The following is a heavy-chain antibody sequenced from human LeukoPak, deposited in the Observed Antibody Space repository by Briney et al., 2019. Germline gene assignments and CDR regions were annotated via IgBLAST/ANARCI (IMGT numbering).Heavy chain of an antibody. CDR2: IKQDGSEK. D-gene: IGHD3-16*01. J-gene: IGHJ4*02. Sequence: PGGSLRLSCAASGFTFSSYWMTWVRLAPGKGLEWVANIKQDGSEKYYVDSVKGRFTISRDNAKNTVYLQMNSLRPEDTAVFYCARDALDQPGSYADYWGPGTLVTVFS. CDR3: ARDALDQPGSYADY. CDR1: GFTFSSYW. V-gene: IGHV3-7*01.